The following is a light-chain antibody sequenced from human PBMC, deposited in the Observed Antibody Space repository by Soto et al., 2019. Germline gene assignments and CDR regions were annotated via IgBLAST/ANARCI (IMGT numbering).Light chain of an antibody. CDR1: SSDIGANNF. V-gene: IGLV2-14*03. CDR3: NSYTNTGARV. CDR2: EVT. Sequence: QPVLTQPASVSGSPGQSITISCTGTSSDIGANNFVSWYQQHPGKAPKVLIYEVTNRPSGISNRFSGSKSGNTASLTISGLRAEDEADYYCNSYTNTGARVFGGGTKLTVL. J-gene: IGLJ2*01.